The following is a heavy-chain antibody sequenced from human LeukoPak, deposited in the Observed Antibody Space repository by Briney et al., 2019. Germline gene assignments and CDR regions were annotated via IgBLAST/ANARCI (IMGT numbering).Heavy chain of an antibody. J-gene: IGHJ4*02. D-gene: IGHD3-9*01. CDR1: GYSISSGYY. V-gene: IGHV4-38-2*02. Sequence: SETLSLTCTVSGYSISSGYYWGWIRQPPGKGLEWIGSIYHSGSTYYNPSLKSRVTISVDTSKNQFSLKLSSVTAADTAVYYCATYSFYDILTGYRDYWGQGTLVTVSS. CDR3: ATYSFYDILTGYRDY. CDR2: IYHSGST.